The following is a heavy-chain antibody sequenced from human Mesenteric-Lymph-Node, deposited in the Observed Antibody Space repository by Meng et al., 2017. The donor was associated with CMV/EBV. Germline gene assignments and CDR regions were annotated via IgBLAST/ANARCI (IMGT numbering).Heavy chain of an antibody. J-gene: IGHJ2*01. CDR2: IYYSGRI. V-gene: IGHV4-39*01. CDR1: SGSISSTSYY. Sequence: TCNVSSGSISSTSYYWGWIRQPPGKGLEWIGSIYYSGRIYYNPSLKSRVTISVDTSKNQFSLKLNSVTAPDTAVYYCARMLPYWYFDLWGRGTLVTVSS. D-gene: IGHD3-16*01. CDR3: ARMLPYWYFDL.